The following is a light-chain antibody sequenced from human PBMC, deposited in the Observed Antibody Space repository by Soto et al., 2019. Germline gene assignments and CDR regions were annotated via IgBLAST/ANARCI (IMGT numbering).Light chain of an antibody. Sequence: EVVLTQSPVTLSLSPVERATLFCMPSQSFRGLLAWYQKKPGQAPRLLIYDAYNRATGIPPRFSGSGSGTDFTLTISSLEPEDCAIYYCQQRQYWPPITFGQGTRLEIK. CDR1: QSFRGL. CDR3: QQRQYWPPIT. J-gene: IGKJ5*01. CDR2: DAY. V-gene: IGKV3-11*01.